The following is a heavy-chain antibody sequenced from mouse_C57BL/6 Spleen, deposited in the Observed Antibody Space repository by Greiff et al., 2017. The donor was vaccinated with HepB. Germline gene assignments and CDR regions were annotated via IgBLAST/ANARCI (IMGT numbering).Heavy chain of an antibody. CDR1: GFTFSSYA. V-gene: IGHV5-4*01. CDR2: ISDGGSYT. Sequence: EVQLVESGGGLVKPGGSLKLSCAASGFTFSSYAMSWVRQTPEKRLEWVATISDGGSYTYYPDNVKGRFTISRDNAKNNLYLQMSHLKSEDTAMYYCARASLGLDYWGQGTTLTVSS. D-gene: IGHD4-1*01. J-gene: IGHJ2*01. CDR3: ARASLGLDY.